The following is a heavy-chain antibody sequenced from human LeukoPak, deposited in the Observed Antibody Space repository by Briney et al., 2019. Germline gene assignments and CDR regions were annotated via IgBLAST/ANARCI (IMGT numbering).Heavy chain of an antibody. V-gene: IGHV1-69*04. J-gene: IGHJ4*02. CDR1: GGTFSSCA. CDR3: ARDLRQYYDSSGYCSLFDY. D-gene: IGHD3-22*01. CDR2: IIPILGIA. Sequence: GASVKVSCKASGGTFSSCAISWVRQAPGQGLEWMGRIIPILGIANYAQKFQGRVTITADRSTSTAYMELSSLRSEDTAVYYCARDLRQYYDSSGYCSLFDYWGQGTLVTVSS.